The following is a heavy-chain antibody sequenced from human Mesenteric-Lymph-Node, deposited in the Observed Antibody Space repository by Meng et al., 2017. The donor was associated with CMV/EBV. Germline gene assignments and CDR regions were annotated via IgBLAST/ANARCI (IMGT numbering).Heavy chain of an antibody. J-gene: IGHJ4*02. CDR1: GFTCSSYA. CDR3: ARDSKGVPDY. D-gene: IGHD2-2*01. CDR2: ISYDGSLK. V-gene: IGHV3-30*04. Sequence: GGSLRLSFAASGFTCSSYAMHWVRQAPGKGLEWVAVISYDGSLKYYADYVKGRFTISRDDSKNTLYLQMNRLRTDDTAVYYCARDSKGVPDYWGQGTLVTVSS.